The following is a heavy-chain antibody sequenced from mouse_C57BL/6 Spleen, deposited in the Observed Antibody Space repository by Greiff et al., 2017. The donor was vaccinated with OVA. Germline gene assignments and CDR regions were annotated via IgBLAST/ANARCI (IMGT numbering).Heavy chain of an antibody. J-gene: IGHJ4*01. D-gene: IGHD1-1*01. Sequence: QVQLQQPGAELVKPGASVKMSCKASGYTFTSYWITWVKQRPGQGLEWIGDIYPGSGSTNYNEKFKSKATLTVDTSSSTAYMQLSSLTSDDSAVYYCARRDYGSSYYYAMDYWGQGTSVTVSS. CDR3: ARRDYGSSYYYAMDY. CDR1: GYTFTSYW. V-gene: IGHV1-55*01. CDR2: IYPGSGST.